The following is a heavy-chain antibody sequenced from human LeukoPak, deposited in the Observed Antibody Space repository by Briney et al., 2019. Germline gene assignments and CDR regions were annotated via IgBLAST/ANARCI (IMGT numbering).Heavy chain of an antibody. CDR2: ISGSGGST. Sequence: GGSLRLSCAASGFTFSSYAMSWVRQAPGKGLEWVSAISGSGGSTYYADSVKGRFTISRDNSKNTLYLQMNSPRAEDTAVYYCAKVGWFGDGPDYWGQGTLVTVSS. CDR1: GFTFSSYA. D-gene: IGHD3-10*01. CDR3: AKVGWFGDGPDY. J-gene: IGHJ4*02. V-gene: IGHV3-23*01.